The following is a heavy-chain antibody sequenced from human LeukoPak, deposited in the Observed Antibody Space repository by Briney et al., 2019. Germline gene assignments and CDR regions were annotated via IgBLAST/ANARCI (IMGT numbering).Heavy chain of an antibody. CDR1: GFTISSYE. CDR3: ARNRYCSSTSCPNWFDP. D-gene: IGHD2-2*01. V-gene: IGHV3-48*03. J-gene: IGHJ5*02. Sequence: GGSLRLSCAASGFTISSYEMNWVRQAPGKGLEWVSYISSSGSTIYYADSVKGRFTISRDNAKNSLYLQMNSLRAEDTAVYYCARNRYCSSTSCPNWFDPWGQGTLVTVSS. CDR2: ISSSGSTI.